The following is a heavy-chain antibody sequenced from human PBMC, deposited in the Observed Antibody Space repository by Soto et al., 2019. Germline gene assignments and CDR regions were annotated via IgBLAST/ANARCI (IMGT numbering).Heavy chain of an antibody. V-gene: IGHV1-3*01. Sequence: ASVKVSCKASGYTYTSYAMHWVRQAPGQRLEWMGWINAGNGNTKYSQKFQGRVTITRDTSATTAYMELSRLRSEDTAVYYCARDGVAGHFDYWGQGTLVTVSS. D-gene: IGHD6-19*01. CDR1: GYTYTSYA. CDR3: ARDGVAGHFDY. J-gene: IGHJ4*02. CDR2: INAGNGNT.